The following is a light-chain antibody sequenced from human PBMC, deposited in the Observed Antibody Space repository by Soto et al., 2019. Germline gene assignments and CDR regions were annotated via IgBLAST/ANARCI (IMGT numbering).Light chain of an antibody. CDR3: KQLSNLPPT. J-gene: IGKJ2*01. CDR1: QSVSSY. V-gene: IGKV3-11*01. Sequence: EIVLTQSPATLSLSPGERATLSCRASQSVSSYLAWYQHKPGQAPRLLIYDASNRATGIPARFSGSGSGTDFTLTISSLEPEDFAVYYCKQLSNLPPTFGQGTKLESK. CDR2: DAS.